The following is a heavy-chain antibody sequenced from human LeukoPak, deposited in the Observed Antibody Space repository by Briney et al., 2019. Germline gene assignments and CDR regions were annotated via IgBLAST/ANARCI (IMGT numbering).Heavy chain of an antibody. V-gene: IGHV1-24*01. D-gene: IGHD3-16*01. J-gene: IGHJ4*02. CDR1: GYTLTELS. CDR2: FDPEDGET. CDR3: ATVPLRDYDYVWGSYKD. Sequence: ASVKVSCKVSGYTLTELSMHWVRQAPGKGLEWMGGFDPEDGETIYAQKFQGRVTMTEDTSTDTAYMGLSSLRSEDTAVYYCATVPLRDYDYVWGSYKDWGQGTLVTVSS.